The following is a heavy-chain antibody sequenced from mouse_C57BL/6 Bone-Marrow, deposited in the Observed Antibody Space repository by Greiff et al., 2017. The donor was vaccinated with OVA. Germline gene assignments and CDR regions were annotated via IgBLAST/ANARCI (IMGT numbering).Heavy chain of an antibody. CDR2: INPNNGGT. CDR1: GYTFTDYN. Sequence: EVQLQQSGPELVKPGASVKMSCKASGYTFTDYNMHWVKQSHGKSLEWIGYINPNNGGTSYNQKFKGKATLTVNKSSSTAYMELRSLTSEDSAVYYCARLYYGNYGGYFDVWGTGTTVTVAS. J-gene: IGHJ1*03. D-gene: IGHD2-1*01. CDR3: ARLYYGNYGGYFDV. V-gene: IGHV1-22*01.